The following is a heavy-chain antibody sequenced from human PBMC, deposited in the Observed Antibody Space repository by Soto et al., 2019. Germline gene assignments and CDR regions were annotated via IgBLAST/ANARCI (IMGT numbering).Heavy chain of an antibody. V-gene: IGHV1-69*13. CDR1: GGTFSSYA. Sequence: SVKVSCKASGGTFSSYAISWVRQAPGQGLEWMGGIIPIFGTANYAQKFQGRVTITADESTSTAYMELSSLRSEDTAVYYCAAPSSDYYDFWSGYYGDYYYGMDVWGQGTTVTVSS. CDR2: IIPIFGTA. J-gene: IGHJ6*02. CDR3: AAPSSDYYDFWSGYYGDYYYGMDV. D-gene: IGHD3-3*01.